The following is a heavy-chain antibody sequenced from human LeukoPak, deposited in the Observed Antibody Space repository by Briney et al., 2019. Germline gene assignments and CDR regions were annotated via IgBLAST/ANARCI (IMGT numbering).Heavy chain of an antibody. Sequence: GGSLRLSCAASGFTFSSYEMNWVRQAPGKGLEWVSYISSSGSTIYYADSVKGRFTISRDNAKNSLYLQMNSLRAEDTAVYYSARDRSYYDSSGYYWGQGTLVTVSS. CDR3: ARDRSYYDSSGYY. D-gene: IGHD3-22*01. J-gene: IGHJ4*02. CDR2: ISSSGSTI. V-gene: IGHV3-48*03. CDR1: GFTFSSYE.